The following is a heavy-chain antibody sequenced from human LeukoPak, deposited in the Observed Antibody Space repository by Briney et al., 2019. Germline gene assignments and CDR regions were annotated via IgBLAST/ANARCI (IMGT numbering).Heavy chain of an antibody. CDR3: ARASHYDILTGKLSPRFDP. V-gene: IGHV4-59*01. J-gene: IGHJ5*02. D-gene: IGHD3-9*01. Sequence: SETLSLTCTVSGGSISSYYWSWIRQAPGKGLEWIGYIYYSGSTNYNPSLKSRVTISVDKSKNQFSLKLSSVTAADTAVYYCARASHYDILTGKLSPRFDPWGQGTLVTVSS. CDR2: IYYSGST. CDR1: GGSISSYY.